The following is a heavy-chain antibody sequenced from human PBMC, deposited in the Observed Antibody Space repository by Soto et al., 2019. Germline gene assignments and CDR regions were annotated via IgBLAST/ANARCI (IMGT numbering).Heavy chain of an antibody. CDR1: GGSISSGGYY. CDR2: IYYSGST. V-gene: IGHV4-31*03. D-gene: IGHD5-12*01. J-gene: IGHJ4*02. Sequence: QVQLQESGPGLVKPSQTLSLTCTVSGGSISSGGYYWSWIRQHPGKGLEWIGYIYYSGSTHYNPSLKSRVTISVDTSKNQFSLKLSSVTAADTAVYYCAREVREMATITADYWGQGTLVTVSS. CDR3: AREVREMATITADY.